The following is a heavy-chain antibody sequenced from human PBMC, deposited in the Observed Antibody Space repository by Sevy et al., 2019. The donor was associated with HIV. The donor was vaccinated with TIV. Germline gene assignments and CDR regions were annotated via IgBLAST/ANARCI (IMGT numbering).Heavy chain of an antibody. CDR2: IGYDGSNK. J-gene: IGHJ4*02. Sequence: GGSLRLSCAASGFTFSSYAMHWVRQAPGKGLEWVAVIGYDGSNKYYADSVKGRFTISRDNSKNTLFLQMDSLRAEDTAVYYCARDPRMYGDYLLAYFDYWGQGTLVTVSS. CDR1: GFTFSSYA. CDR3: ARDPRMYGDYLLAYFDY. D-gene: IGHD2-8*01. V-gene: IGHV3-33*08.